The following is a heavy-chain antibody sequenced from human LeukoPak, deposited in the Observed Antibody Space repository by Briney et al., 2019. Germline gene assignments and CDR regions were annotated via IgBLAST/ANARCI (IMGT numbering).Heavy chain of an antibody. CDR1: GGTFSSYA. Sequence: ASVKVSCKASGGTFSSYAISWVRQAPGQGLEWMGGIIPIFGTANYAQKFQGRVTITADKSTSTAYMELSSLRSEDTAVYYCARSLVYCGGDCYSGYWGQGTLVTVSS. CDR3: ARSLVYCGGDCYSGY. D-gene: IGHD2-21*02. J-gene: IGHJ4*02. CDR2: IIPIFGTA. V-gene: IGHV1-69*06.